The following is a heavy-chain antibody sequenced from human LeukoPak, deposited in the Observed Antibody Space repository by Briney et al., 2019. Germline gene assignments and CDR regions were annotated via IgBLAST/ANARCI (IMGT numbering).Heavy chain of an antibody. J-gene: IGHJ5*01. CDR2: VKYDGDT. Sequence: PSETLSLTCAVYGASFNTYYWTWIRQSPDKGLEWIGEVKYDGDTNVNPSLRSRVVMSVDASKNQFSLKMTSVTAADTAIYFCARGPVPLPNDRLSLFFDFWGQGTLVTVSS. CDR1: GASFNTYY. D-gene: IGHD2-8*01. CDR3: ARGPVPLPNDRLSLFFDF. V-gene: IGHV4-34*01.